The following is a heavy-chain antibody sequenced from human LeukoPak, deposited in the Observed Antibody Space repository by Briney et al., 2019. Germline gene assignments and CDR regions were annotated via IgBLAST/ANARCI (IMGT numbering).Heavy chain of an antibody. J-gene: IGHJ4*02. CDR2: IRSKANSYAT. CDR1: GFTFTDSA. Sequence: GGSLRLSCAASGFTFTDSAMHWVRQASGKGLEWVGRIRSKANSYATSYDASVKGRFTISRDDSKNTAFLQMNSLKTEDTAVYYCTRRYYHDSSGNYYGDYWGQGTRVTVSS. V-gene: IGHV3-73*01. CDR3: TRRYYHDSSGNYYGDY. D-gene: IGHD3-22*01.